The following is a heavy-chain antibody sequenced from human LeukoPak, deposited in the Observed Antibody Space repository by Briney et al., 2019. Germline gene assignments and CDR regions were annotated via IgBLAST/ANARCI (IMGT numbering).Heavy chain of an antibody. V-gene: IGHV4-59*12. CDR1: GDSIGSYY. Sequence: SETLSLTCTVSGDSIGSYYWSWIRQPPGKGLEWIGYIYFSGTTYYNPSLKSRVTISVDTSKNQFSLKLSSVTAADTAVYYCARGVAWGYYYDSSGSPGYYFDYWGQGTLVTVSS. CDR2: IYFSGTT. D-gene: IGHD3-22*01. J-gene: IGHJ4*02. CDR3: ARGVAWGYYYDSSGSPGYYFDY.